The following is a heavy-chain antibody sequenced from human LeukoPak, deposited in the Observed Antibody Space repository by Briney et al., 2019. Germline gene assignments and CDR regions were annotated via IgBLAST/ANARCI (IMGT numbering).Heavy chain of an antibody. CDR3: ARRYRIAAAGSPFDY. CDR2: IYYSGST. J-gene: IGHJ4*02. D-gene: IGHD6-13*01. CDR1: GYSISSRSYY. V-gene: IGHV4-39*01. Sequence: SETLSLTCTVSGYSISSRSYYWGWIRQPPGKGLEWIGSIYYSGSTYYNPSLKSRVTISVDTSKNQFSLKLSSVTAADTAVYYCARRYRIAAAGSPFDYWGQGTLVTVSS.